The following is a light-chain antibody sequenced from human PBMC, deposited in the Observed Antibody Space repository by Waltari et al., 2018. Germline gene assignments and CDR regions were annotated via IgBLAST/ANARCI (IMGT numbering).Light chain of an antibody. CDR2: GAS. V-gene: IGKV3-15*01. CDR1: QSIARN. CDR3: QQYNSWRT. Sequence: EIVMTQSPPTLSVSPVERATLSCRASQSIARNLAWYQQKPGQAPRLLMYGASTRATGIPARFSGSGSGTDFTLTISSLQSEDSAVYYCQQYNSWRTFGQGTKLEIK. J-gene: IGKJ2*01.